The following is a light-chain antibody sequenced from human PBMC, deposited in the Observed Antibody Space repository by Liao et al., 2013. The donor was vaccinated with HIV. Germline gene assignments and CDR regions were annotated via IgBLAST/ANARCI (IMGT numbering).Light chain of an antibody. J-gene: IGLJ1*01. CDR1: SIGSKS. Sequence: SYVLTQPSSLSVAPGKTARMTCGGNSIGSKSVHWYQQKPGQSPVLVIYQDSTRPSGIPERFSGSNSGNTATLTISGTQAMDEADYYCQAWDSSTYVFGTGTKVTVL. V-gene: IGLV3-21*01. CDR2: QDS. CDR3: QAWDSSTYV.